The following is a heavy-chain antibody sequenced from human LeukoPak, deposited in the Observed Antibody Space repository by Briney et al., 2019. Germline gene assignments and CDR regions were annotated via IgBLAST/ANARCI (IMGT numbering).Heavy chain of an antibody. CDR3: ASSEPYCGGDCYPPAPSFDY. CDR1: GFTFSSYG. V-gene: IGHV3-30*03. Sequence: SGGSLRLSCAASGFTFSSYGMHWVRQAPGKGLEWVAVISYDGSNKYYADSVKGRFTISRDNSKNTLYLQMNSQRAEDTAVYYCASSEPYCGGDCYPPAPSFDYWGQGTLVTVSS. J-gene: IGHJ4*02. CDR2: ISYDGSNK. D-gene: IGHD2-21*02.